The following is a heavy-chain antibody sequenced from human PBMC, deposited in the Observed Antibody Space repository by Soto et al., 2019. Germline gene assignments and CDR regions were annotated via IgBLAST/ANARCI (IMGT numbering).Heavy chain of an antibody. CDR1: GGSISSDGDY. J-gene: IGHJ5*02. V-gene: IGHV4-31*03. D-gene: IGHD6-19*01. CDR2: IYHSGST. CDR3: ARDNGSGWHNWFDP. Sequence: SETLSLTCTVSGGSISSDGDYWNWIRQHPGTGLEWIGYIYHSGSTYYNPSLKSRVTMSVDTSKNQFSLKLSSVTAADTAVYYCARDNGSGWHNWFDPWGQGALVTVSS.